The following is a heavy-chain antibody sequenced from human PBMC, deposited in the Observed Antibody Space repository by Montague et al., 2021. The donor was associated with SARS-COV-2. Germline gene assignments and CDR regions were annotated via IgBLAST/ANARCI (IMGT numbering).Heavy chain of an antibody. CDR3: ARDTRIQLSFERDYYYGIDV. D-gene: IGHD5-18*01. J-gene: IGHJ6*02. CDR2: TYYRSKWYN. CDR1: GDSVSSNSAS. Sequence: CAISGDSVSSNSASWNWIRQSPSRGLEWLGRTYYRSKWYNDYAVSVSSRITINPDTSKNQFSLQLNSVTPEDTAVYYCARDTRIQLSFERDYYYGIDVWGQGTSVTVSS. V-gene: IGHV6-1*01.